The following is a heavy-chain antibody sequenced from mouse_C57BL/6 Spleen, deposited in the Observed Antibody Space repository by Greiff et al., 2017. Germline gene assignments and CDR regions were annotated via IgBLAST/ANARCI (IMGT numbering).Heavy chain of an antibody. D-gene: IGHD1-1*01. CDR3: ARRHYYGSSGYFDV. Sequence: QVQLQQPGAELVKPGASVKLSCKASGSTFTSYWMQWVKQRPGQGLEWIGEIDPSDSYPNYNQKFKGKATLTVDTSSSTAYMQLSSLTSEDSAVYYCARRHYYGSSGYFDVWGTGTTVTVSS. CDR1: GSTFTSYW. J-gene: IGHJ1*03. CDR2: IDPSDSYP. V-gene: IGHV1-50*01.